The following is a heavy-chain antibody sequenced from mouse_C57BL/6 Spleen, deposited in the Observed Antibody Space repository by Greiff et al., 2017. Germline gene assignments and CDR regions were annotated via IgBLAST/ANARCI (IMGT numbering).Heavy chain of an antibody. CDR1: GYTFTDYA. CDR3: ARGEHLLWYLFAY. CDR2: ISTYCGEA. D-gene: IGHD2-1*01. Sequence: QVQLQQSGPELVRPGVSVKISCKGSGYTFTDYAMHWVQQSHAKSLEWIGVISTYCGEASYNQKFKDKATMTVDKSSSTSYMELARLTSEDSAVYYGARGEHLLWYLFAYWGQGTLVTVAA. J-gene: IGHJ3*01. V-gene: IGHV1-67*01.